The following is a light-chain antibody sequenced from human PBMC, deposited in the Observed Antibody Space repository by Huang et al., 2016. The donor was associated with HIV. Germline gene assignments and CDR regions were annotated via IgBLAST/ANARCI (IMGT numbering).Light chain of an antibody. V-gene: IGKV3-15*01. CDR3: QQYGEWPPWS. CDR2: DVS. CDR1: QSVKR. J-gene: IGKJ1*01. Sequence: EIVMTQSPPTRSASPGERATLSCRASQSVKRLAWYQQRPGQAPKLLVYDVSSRATGTPARFSGSGSGTDFTLTINTLQSEDFALYYWQQYGEWPPWSFGQGTRVDMK.